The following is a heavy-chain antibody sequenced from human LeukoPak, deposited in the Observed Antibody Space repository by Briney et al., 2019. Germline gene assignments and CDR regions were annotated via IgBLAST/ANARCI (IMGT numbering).Heavy chain of an antibody. CDR1: GGSISSSSYY. CDR3: ARGGRITAAVGFNWFDP. Sequence: SETLSLTCTVSGGSISSSSYYWGWIRQPPGKGLEWIGSIYYSGSTYYNPSLKSRVSISVDTSKNQFSLKLSSVTAADTALYYCARGGRITAAVGFNWFDPWGQGTLVTVFS. V-gene: IGHV4-39*07. D-gene: IGHD6-25*01. CDR2: IYYSGST. J-gene: IGHJ5*02.